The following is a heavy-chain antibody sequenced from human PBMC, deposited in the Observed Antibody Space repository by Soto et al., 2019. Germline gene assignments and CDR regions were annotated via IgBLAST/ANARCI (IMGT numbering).Heavy chain of an antibody. CDR3: XXXXXXXXXXXXXSSPVYYMDV. V-gene: IGHV4-34*01. J-gene: IGHJ6*03. CDR1: GGSFSGYY. CDR2: INHSGST. Sequence: QVQLQQWGAGLLKPSETLSLTCAVYGGSFSGYYWSWIRQPPGKGLEWIGEINHSGSTNYNPSLKSRVTISVDTSKNQFSLKLSSVXXXXXXXXXXXXXXXXXXXXXXXSSPVYYMDVWGKGTTVTVSS.